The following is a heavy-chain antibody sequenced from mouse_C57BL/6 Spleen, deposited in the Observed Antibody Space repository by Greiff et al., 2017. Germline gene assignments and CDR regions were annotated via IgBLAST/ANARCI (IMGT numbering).Heavy chain of an antibody. D-gene: IGHD2-2*01. CDR2: INPNYGTT. CDR1: GYSFTDYN. V-gene: IGHV1-39*01. Sequence: VQLQQSGPELVKPGASVKISCKASGYSFTDYNMNWVKQSNGKSLEWIGVINPNYGTTSYNQKFKGKATLTVDQSSSTAYMQLNSLTSEDSAVYYCARSSVYGYDGGDWYFDVWGTGTTVTVSS. J-gene: IGHJ1*03. CDR3: ARSSVYGYDGGDWYFDV.